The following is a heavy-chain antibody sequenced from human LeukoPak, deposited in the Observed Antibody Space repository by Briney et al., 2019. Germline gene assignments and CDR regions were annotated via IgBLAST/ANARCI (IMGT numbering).Heavy chain of an antibody. V-gene: IGHV3-23*01. J-gene: IGHJ4*02. D-gene: IGHD1-14*01. Sequence: GGSLRLSCAASGFTFSSYAMSWVRQAPGKGLEWVSAISGSGGSTYYADSVKGRFTISRDNAKNSLYLQMNSLRAEDTAVYYCARGIAEIDYWGQGTLVTVSS. CDR2: ISGSGGST. CDR3: ARGIAEIDY. CDR1: GFTFSSYA.